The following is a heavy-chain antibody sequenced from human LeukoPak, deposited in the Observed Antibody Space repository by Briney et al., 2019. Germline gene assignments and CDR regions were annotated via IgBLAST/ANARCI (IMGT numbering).Heavy chain of an antibody. Sequence: GGSLRLSCAASGFTFSGYGMHWVRQAPGKGLEWVAFIRYDGSNKYYADSVKGRFTISRDNSKNTLYLQMNSLRAEDTALYYCARDGYSSSWADAFDIWGQGTMVTVSS. CDR3: ARDGYSSSWADAFDI. J-gene: IGHJ3*02. V-gene: IGHV3-30*02. CDR1: GFTFSGYG. D-gene: IGHD6-13*01. CDR2: IRYDGSNK.